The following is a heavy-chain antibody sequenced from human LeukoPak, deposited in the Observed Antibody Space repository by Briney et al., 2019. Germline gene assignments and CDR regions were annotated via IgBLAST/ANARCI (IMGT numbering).Heavy chain of an antibody. V-gene: IGHV4-31*03. CDR1: GGSISSGGYY. CDR2: IYYSGST. D-gene: IGHD6-13*01. J-gene: IGHJ4*02. CDR3: ARVIDVAAAGYFDS. Sequence: SQTLSLTCTVSGGSISSGGYYWSWIRQHPGKGLEWIGYIYYSGSTYYNPSLKSRVTISVDTSKNQFSLKLSSVTAADTALYYCARVIDVAAAGYFDSWGQGTQVTVSS.